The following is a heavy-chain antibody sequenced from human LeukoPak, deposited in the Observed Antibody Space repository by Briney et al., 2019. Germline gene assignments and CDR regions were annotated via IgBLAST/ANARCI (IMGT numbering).Heavy chain of an antibody. CDR3: AREKSPLVVAAIYFDY. D-gene: IGHD2-15*01. Sequence: RPGGSLRLSCAASGFTFGDYGMSWVRQAPGKGLEWVSGINWNGGSTGYADSVKGRFTISRDNAKNSLYLQMNSLRAEDTALYYCAREKSPLVVAAIYFDYWGQGTLVTVSS. CDR2: INWNGGST. V-gene: IGHV3-20*04. J-gene: IGHJ4*02. CDR1: GFTFGDYG.